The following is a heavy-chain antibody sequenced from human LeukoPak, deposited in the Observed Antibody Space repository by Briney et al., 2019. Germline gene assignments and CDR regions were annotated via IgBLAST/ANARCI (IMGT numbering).Heavy chain of an antibody. CDR3: ARWNYYESSRAFDI. D-gene: IGHD3-22*01. J-gene: IGHJ3*02. Sequence: PSETLSLTCTVSGGSINSYYWSWIRQPPGKGLEWIGYIYYSGNTNYNPSLKSRVTISVDTSKNHFSLKLNSVTAADTAMYYCARWNYYESSRAFDIWGQGTMDTVSS. V-gene: IGHV4-59*01. CDR2: IYYSGNT. CDR1: GGSINSYY.